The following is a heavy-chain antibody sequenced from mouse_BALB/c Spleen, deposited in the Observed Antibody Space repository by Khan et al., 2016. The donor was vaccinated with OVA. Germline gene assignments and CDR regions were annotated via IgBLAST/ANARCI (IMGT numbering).Heavy chain of an antibody. Sequence: VQLQQPGPELVKPGASVKISCKASGYTFTDYNMDWVRQSQGESLEWIGYIFPNTGGTGYNQKFKTKATLTVDISSNTAYMELRSLTSDDSAVYFCVRAGYGSFGFWGQGTLVTVSA. CDR3: VRAGYGSFGF. CDR1: GYTFTDYN. J-gene: IGHJ3*01. D-gene: IGHD1-2*01. V-gene: IGHV1S29*02. CDR2: IFPNTGGT.